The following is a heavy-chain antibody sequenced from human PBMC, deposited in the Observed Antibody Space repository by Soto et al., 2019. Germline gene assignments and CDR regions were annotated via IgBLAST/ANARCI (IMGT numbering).Heavy chain of an antibody. CDR2: IRSKANSYAT. D-gene: IGHD2-15*01. CDR3: TSLPYLGYCSGGSCYSYTPYYYYGMDV. CDR1: GFTFSGSA. J-gene: IGHJ6*02. V-gene: IGHV3-73*01. Sequence: GGSLRLSCAASGFTFSGSAVHWVRQASGKGLEWVGRIRSKANSYATAYAASVKGRFTISRDDSKNTAYLQMNSLKTEDTAVYYCTSLPYLGYCSGGSCYSYTPYYYYGMDVWGQGTTVTVSS.